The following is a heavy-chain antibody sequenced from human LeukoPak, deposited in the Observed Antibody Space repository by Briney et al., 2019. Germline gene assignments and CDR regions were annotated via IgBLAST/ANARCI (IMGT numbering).Heavy chain of an antibody. CDR2: ISSSGSTI. D-gene: IGHD3-22*01. CDR3: ARELRTYYYDSSGYYYGGYYFDY. Sequence: PGGSLRLSCAASGFTFSDYYMSWIRQAPGKGLEWVSYISSSGSTIYYADSVKGRFTISRDNAKNSLYLQMNSLRAEDTAVYYCARELRTYYYDSSGYYYGGYYFDYWGQGTLVTVSS. CDR1: GFTFSDYY. V-gene: IGHV3-11*01. J-gene: IGHJ4*02.